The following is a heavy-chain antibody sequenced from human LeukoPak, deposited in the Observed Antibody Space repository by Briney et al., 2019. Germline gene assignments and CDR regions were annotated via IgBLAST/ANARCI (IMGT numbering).Heavy chain of an antibody. CDR1: DYTRASYG. CDR3: ATDRTDDALYYDFWSGYLNL. J-gene: IGHJ5*02. CDR2: INCYNGNT. D-gene: IGHD3-3*01. V-gene: IGHV1-18*01. Sequence: ASVRVSCKASDYTRASYGVNWVRQAPGRGLEWMGWINCYNGNTNYAQKFQGRVTMTEDTSTDTAYMELSSLRSEDTAVYYCATDRTDDALYYDFWSGYLNLWGQGTLVTVSS.